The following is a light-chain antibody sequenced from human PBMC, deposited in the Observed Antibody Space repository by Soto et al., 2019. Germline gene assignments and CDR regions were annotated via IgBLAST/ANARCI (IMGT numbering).Light chain of an antibody. CDR1: QSVLYSSNNKNY. CDR3: HQYYTTPWT. J-gene: IGKJ1*01. V-gene: IGKV4-1*01. CDR2: WAS. Sequence: DIVMTQSPDSLAVSLGERATINCKSSQSVLYSSNNKNYLAWYQQKPGQPPKLLIYWASTRESGVPDRFSGSESGTDFTLTISSLQAEDVAVYYCHQYYTTPWTFGQGTKVEIK.